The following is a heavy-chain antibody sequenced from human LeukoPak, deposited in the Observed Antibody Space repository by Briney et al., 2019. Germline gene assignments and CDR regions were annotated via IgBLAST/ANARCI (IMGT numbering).Heavy chain of an antibody. Sequence: GGSLRLSCAASGFTVSSNYMSWVRQAPGKGLEWVSVIYSGGSTYYADSVKGRFTISRDNSKNTLYLQMNSLRAEDTAVYYCAISPEEQQLVPGYFQHWGQGTLVTVSS. J-gene: IGHJ1*01. D-gene: IGHD6-13*01. V-gene: IGHV3-53*01. CDR1: GFTVSSNY. CDR2: IYSGGST. CDR3: AISPEEQQLVPGYFQH.